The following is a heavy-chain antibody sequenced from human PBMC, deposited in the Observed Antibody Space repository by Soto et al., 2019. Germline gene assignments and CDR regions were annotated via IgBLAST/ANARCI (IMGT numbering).Heavy chain of an antibody. J-gene: IGHJ5*02. D-gene: IGHD6-19*01. CDR3: ARCDFSSGWFNWFDP. Sequence: PGGSLRLSCAASGFTFSSYSMNWVRQAPGKGLEWVSSISSSSSYIYYADSVKGRFTISRDNAKNSLYLQMNSLRAEDTAVYYCARCDFSSGWFNWFDPWGQGTLVTVSS. V-gene: IGHV3-21*01. CDR2: ISSSSSYI. CDR1: GFTFSSYS.